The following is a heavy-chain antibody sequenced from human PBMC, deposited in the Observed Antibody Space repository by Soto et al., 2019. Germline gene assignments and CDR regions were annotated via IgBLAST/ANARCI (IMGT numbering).Heavy chain of an antibody. V-gene: IGHV3-21*01. CDR3: ARDLVVVVPAALSDYYYGMDV. Sequence: PGGSLRLSCAASGFTFSSYSMNWVRQAPGKGLEWVSSISSSSSYIYYADSVKGRFTISRDNAKDSLYLQMNSLRAEDTAVYYCARDLVVVVPAALSDYYYGMDVWGQGTTVTVSS. J-gene: IGHJ6*02. CDR2: ISSSSSYI. CDR1: GFTFSSYS. D-gene: IGHD2-2*01.